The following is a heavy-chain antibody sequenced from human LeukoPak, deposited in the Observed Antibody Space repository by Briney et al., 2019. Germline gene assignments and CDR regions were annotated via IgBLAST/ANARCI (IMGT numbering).Heavy chain of an antibody. CDR1: GFTFSSYT. CDR2: ISSSSSYI. D-gene: IGHD3-10*01. V-gene: IGHV3-21*01. Sequence: GGSLRLSCAASGFTFSSYTMNWVRQAPGKGLEWVSLISSSSSYIYYADSVKGRFTISRDNAKNSLYLQMNSLRAEDTAVYYCARDQSYGSGSYDYWGQGTLVTVSS. J-gene: IGHJ4*02. CDR3: ARDQSYGSGSYDY.